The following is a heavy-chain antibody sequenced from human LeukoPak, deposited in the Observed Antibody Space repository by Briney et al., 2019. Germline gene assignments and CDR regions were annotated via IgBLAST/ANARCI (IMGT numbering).Heavy chain of an antibody. CDR1: GGTISSYY. CDR2: IYYSGTT. D-gene: IGHD6-13*01. CDR3: ARGVYIAAAQYGY. V-gene: IGHV4-59*01. J-gene: IGHJ4*02. Sequence: SETLSLTCTVSGGTISSYYWSWIRQPPGKGLEWIGYIYYSGTTNYNPSLKSRVTISVDASKNQFSLKLSSVTAADTAVYYCARGVYIAAAQYGYWGQGTLVTVSS.